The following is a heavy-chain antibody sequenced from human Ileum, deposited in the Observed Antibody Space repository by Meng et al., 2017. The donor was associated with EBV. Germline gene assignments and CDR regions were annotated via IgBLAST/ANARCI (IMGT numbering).Heavy chain of an antibody. D-gene: IGHD6-13*01. J-gene: IGHJ4*02. CDR3: VYSSSFH. Sequence: QARLGAPGGGLANPVGSPRPTGAASGFTFSNYYLNSIRHAPGKGLAWVSSISSTGSTTYYADSVKGRFTVSRDNAKHSLFLQMHSLRAEDTAVYYCVYSSSFHWGQGTLVTVSS. CDR2: ISSTGSTT. CDR1: GFTFSNYY. V-gene: IGHV3-11*01.